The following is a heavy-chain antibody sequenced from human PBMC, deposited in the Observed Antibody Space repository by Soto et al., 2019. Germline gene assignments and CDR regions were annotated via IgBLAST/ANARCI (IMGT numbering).Heavy chain of an antibody. CDR2: ISYDGSDK. CDR1: GFTFSSYA. D-gene: IGHD3-22*01. CDR3: ARDYYKYYDSSGYYRSPAY. V-gene: IGHV3-30-3*01. Sequence: PGGSLRLSCAASGFTFSSYAMHWVRQAPGKGLEWVALISYDGSDKDYADSVKGRFTISRDNSRNTLFLQMNSLRAEDTAVYYCARDYYKYYDSSGYYRSPAYWGQGTLVT. J-gene: IGHJ4*02.